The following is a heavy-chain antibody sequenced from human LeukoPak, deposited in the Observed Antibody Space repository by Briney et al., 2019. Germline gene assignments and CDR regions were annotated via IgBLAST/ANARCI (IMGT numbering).Heavy chain of an antibody. D-gene: IGHD3-10*01. CDR2: ISGSGGST. Sequence: GGFLRLSCAASGFTFSSYAMSWVRQAPGKGLEWVSAISGSGGSTYYADSVKGRFTISRDNSKNTLYLQMNSLRAEDTAVYYCAKGSEYYGGNWFDPWGQGTLVTVSS. CDR3: AKGSEYYGGNWFDP. CDR1: GFTFSSYA. J-gene: IGHJ5*02. V-gene: IGHV3-23*01.